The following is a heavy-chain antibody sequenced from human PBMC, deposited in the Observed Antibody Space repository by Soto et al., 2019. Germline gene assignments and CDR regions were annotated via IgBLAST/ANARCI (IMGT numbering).Heavy chain of an antibody. D-gene: IGHD3-3*02. J-gene: IGHJ6*02. Sequence: GASVKVSCKASGYTFNGHYMHWVRQAPGQGLEWMGWINPDSGDTKYAQKFQGRVTMTRDTTISTVYMELSRLKSDDTTVYYCERDRGHMVAIFHHYYGMDVWGQGTTVTVSS. V-gene: IGHV1-2*02. CDR3: ERDRGHMVAIFHHYYGMDV. CDR1: GYTFNGHY. CDR2: INPDSGDT.